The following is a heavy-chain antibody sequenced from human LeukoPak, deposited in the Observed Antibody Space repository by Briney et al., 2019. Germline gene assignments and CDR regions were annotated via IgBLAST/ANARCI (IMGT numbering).Heavy chain of an antibody. CDR3: ARDRDDILTGSRYEYYFDY. CDR1: GFTFSSYA. Sequence: PGGSLRLSCATSGFTFSSYAMHWVRQAPGKGLEWVAVISYDGSNKYYADSVKGRFTISRDNSKNTLYLQMDSLRAEDTAVYYCARDRDDILTGSRYEYYFDYWGQGTLVTVSS. CDR2: ISYDGSNK. J-gene: IGHJ4*02. D-gene: IGHD3-9*01. V-gene: IGHV3-30-3*01.